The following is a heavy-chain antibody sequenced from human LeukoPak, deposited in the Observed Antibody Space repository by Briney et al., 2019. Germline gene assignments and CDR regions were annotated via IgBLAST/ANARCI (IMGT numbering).Heavy chain of an antibody. V-gene: IGHV4-31*03. CDR1: GGSISSGGYY. D-gene: IGHD4-17*01. CDR3: ASSLTVTHRAFDI. J-gene: IGHJ3*02. Sequence: SETLSLTCTVSGGSISSGGYYWSWIRQHPGKGLEWIGYIYYSGSTYYNPSLKSRVTISVDTSKNQFSLKLSSVTAADTAVYYCASSLTVTHRAFDIWGQGTMVTVSS. CDR2: IYYSGST.